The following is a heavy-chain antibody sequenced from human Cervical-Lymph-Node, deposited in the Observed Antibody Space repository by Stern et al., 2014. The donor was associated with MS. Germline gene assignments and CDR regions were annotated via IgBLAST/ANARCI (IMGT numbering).Heavy chain of an antibody. J-gene: IGHJ6*02. CDR3: ARAWGASDFYGMDV. D-gene: IGHD1-26*01. V-gene: IGHV1-69*01. CDR2: IIPILSKV. Sequence: VQLVESGAEVKKPGSSVKVSCKASGGTISSNVISWVRQAPGQGLEWMGGIIPILSKVHYAQKFQGRVTITADASTSTAYMELTSLRSEDTAVYYCARAWGASDFYGMDVWGQGTTVTVSS. CDR1: GGTISSNV.